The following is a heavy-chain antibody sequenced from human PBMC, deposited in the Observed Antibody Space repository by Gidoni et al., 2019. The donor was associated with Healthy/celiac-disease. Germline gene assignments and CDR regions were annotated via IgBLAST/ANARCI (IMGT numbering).Heavy chain of an antibody. CDR2: FDPEDGET. CDR3: ATDYAGYYGMDV. D-gene: IGHD3-16*01. J-gene: IGHJ6*02. Sequence: VSCKVSGYTLTELSMHWVRQAPGKGLEWMGGFDPEDGETIYAQKFQGRVTMTEDTSTDTAYMELSSLRSEDTAVYYCATDYAGYYGMDVWGQGTTVTVSS. V-gene: IGHV1-24*01. CDR1: GYTLTELS.